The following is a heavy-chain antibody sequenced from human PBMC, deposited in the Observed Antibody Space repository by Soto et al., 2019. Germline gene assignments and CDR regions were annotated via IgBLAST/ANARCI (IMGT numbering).Heavy chain of an antibody. CDR1: GFTFSSYG. J-gene: IGHJ4*02. CDR3: AKDGLYCSGGSCYHKYFDY. D-gene: IGHD2-15*01. CDR2: ISYDGSNK. Sequence: GGSLRLSCAASGFTFSSYGMHWVRQAPGKGLEWVAVISYDGSNKYYADSVKGRFTISRDNSKNTLYLQMNSLRAEDTAVYYCAKDGLYCSGGSCYHKYFDYWGQGTLVTVSS. V-gene: IGHV3-30*18.